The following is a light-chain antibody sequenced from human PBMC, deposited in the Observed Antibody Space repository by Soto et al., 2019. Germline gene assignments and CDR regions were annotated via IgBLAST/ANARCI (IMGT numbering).Light chain of an antibody. V-gene: IGLV1-44*01. J-gene: IGLJ1*01. CDR1: SSNIGSYT. CDR3: AAWDDSPTGYV. CDR2: SNN. Sequence: QSVLTQPPSASGTPGQRGTISCSGSSSNIGSYTVNWYQHFPGTAPKLLIYSNNQRPSGVPDRFSGSKSGTSASLAISGLQSEDEADYYCAAWDDSPTGYVFGTGTKLTVL.